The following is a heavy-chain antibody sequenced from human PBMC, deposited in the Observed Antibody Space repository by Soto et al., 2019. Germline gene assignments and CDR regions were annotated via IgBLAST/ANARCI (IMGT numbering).Heavy chain of an antibody. Sequence: PSETLSLTCSVSGGSVSSDSYYWSWIRQPPGAGLEWIGYIYFSGTTNYNPSLESRVTILVDSSKNQSSLKLSSVTAADTAVYYFSRYPDTRDLHSFSTRRSSDL. V-gene: IGHV4-61*01. J-gene: IGHJ2*01. CDR3: SRYPDTRDLHSFSTRRSSDL. D-gene: IGHD4-4*01. CDR2: IYFSGTT. CDR1: GGSVSSDSYY.